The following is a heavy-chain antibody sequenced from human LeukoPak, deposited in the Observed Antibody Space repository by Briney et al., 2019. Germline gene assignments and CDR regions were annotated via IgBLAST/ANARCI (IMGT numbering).Heavy chain of an antibody. CDR3: ARNYGDYVYDLYFDY. CDR2: IYYSGST. J-gene: IGHJ4*02. Sequence: SETLSLTRTVSGGSISSYYWSWIRQPPGKGLEWIGYIYYSGSTYYNPSLKSRVTISVDTSKNQFSLKLSSVTAADTAVYYCARNYGDYVYDLYFDYWGQGTLVTVSS. D-gene: IGHD4-17*01. V-gene: IGHV4-59*12. CDR1: GGSISSYY.